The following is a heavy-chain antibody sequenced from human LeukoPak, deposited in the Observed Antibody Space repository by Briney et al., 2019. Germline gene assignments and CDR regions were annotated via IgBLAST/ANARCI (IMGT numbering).Heavy chain of an antibody. J-gene: IGHJ4*02. Sequence: GGSLRLSCAASGFTFSSYAMSWVRQAPGKGLEWVSAISGSGGSIYYADSVKGRFTISRDNSKNTLYLQMNSLRAEDTAVYYCAKVGIQLYYFDYWGQGTLVTVSS. CDR3: AKVGIQLYYFDY. D-gene: IGHD5-18*01. CDR1: GFTFSSYA. V-gene: IGHV3-23*01. CDR2: ISGSGGSI.